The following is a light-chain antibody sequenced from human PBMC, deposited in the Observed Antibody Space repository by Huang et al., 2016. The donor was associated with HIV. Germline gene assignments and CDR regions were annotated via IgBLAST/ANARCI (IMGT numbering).Light chain of an antibody. J-gene: IGKJ5*01. Sequence: DIQVTQSPSSLSASVGDRVTITCRASQPINTYLNWYQQKPGKAPKLLIYDSSTLQSGVPSRFSDSGSGTDFTLTISSLQPEDFATYYCQQSYSMPITFGLGTRLE. CDR1: QPINTY. CDR3: QQSYSMPIT. CDR2: DSS. V-gene: IGKV1-39*01.